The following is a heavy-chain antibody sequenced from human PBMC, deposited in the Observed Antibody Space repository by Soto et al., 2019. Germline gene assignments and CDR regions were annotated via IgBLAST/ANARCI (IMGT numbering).Heavy chain of an antibody. CDR3: ARGLWSGYYLDY. Sequence: PSETLSLTCTVSGGSISDYYWSWIRQPPGKGLEWIGYIYYSGSTNYNPSLKSRVTISLDTSKNQSSLKLNSVTAADTAVYYCARGLWSGYYLDYWGQGTLVTVSS. CDR1: GGSISDYY. CDR2: IYYSGST. J-gene: IGHJ4*01. V-gene: IGHV4-59*01. D-gene: IGHD3-3*01.